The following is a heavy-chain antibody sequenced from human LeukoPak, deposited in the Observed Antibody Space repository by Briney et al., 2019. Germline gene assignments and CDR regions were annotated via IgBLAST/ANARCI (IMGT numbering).Heavy chain of an antibody. CDR1: GDSISSRNW. J-gene: IGHJ4*02. CDR3: ARGVEYYYGSGSYDY. CDR2: IFHTGST. Sequence: SATLSLTCSVSGDSISSRNWWTWVCQTPEKGLEWIGEIFHTGSTNYNPSVEGRVTISVDKSKNQFSLKLSSVTAADTAVYYCARGVEYYYGSGSYDYWGQGTLVTVSS. V-gene: IGHV4-4*02. D-gene: IGHD3-10*01.